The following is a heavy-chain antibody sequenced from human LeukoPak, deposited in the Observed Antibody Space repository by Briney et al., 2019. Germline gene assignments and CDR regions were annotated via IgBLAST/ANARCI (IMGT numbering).Heavy chain of an antibody. V-gene: IGHV1-69*13. D-gene: IGHD3-3*01. CDR2: IIPIFGTA. CDR3: AGIPVFGVVLHQEPV. Sequence: ASVKVSCKASGGTFSSYAISWVRQAPGQGLEWMGGIIPIFGTANYAQKFQGRVTITADESTNTVYMELSSLRFDDTAVYFCAGIPVFGVVLHQEPVWGKGTTVTVSS. J-gene: IGHJ6*03. CDR1: GGTFSSYA.